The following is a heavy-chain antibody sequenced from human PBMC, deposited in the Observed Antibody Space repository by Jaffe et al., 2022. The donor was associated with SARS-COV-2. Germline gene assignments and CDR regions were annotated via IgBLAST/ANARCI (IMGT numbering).Heavy chain of an antibody. CDR2: INGGNGNT. Sequence: QVQLVQSGAEVKKPGASVKVSCKASGYTLTTYAMHWVRQAPGQRLEWMGWINGGNGNTKYSQKFQGRVTITRDTSASTAYMELSSLRSEDTAVYYCARGGMQLWLDYWGQGTLVTVSS. J-gene: IGHJ4*02. D-gene: IGHD5-18*01. CDR1: GYTLTTYA. CDR3: ARGGMQLWLDY. V-gene: IGHV1-3*01.